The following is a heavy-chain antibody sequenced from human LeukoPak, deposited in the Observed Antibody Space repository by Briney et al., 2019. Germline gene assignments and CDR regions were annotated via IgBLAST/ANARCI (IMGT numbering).Heavy chain of an antibody. D-gene: IGHD5-18*01. J-gene: IGHJ4*02. CDR1: GGSISSGGYY. V-gene: IGHV4-31*03. CDR2: IHYSGST. Sequence: SETLSLTCTVSGGSISSGGYYWSWIRQHPGKGLEWIGYIHYSGSTYYNPSLKSRVTISVDTSKNQFSLQLSSVTAADTAVYYCARVGYNYGIDYWGQGTLVTVSS. CDR3: ARVGYNYGIDY.